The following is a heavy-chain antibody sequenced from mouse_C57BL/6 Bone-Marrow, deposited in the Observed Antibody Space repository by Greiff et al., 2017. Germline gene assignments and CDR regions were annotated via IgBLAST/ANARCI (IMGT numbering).Heavy chain of an antibody. D-gene: IGHD2-3*01. J-gene: IGHJ3*01. CDR2: IFPGSGST. Sequence: QVQLQQSGPELVKPGASVKISCKASGYTFTDYYINWVKQRPGQGLEWIGWIFPGSGSTYYNEKFKGKATLTVDKSSSTAYMLLSSLTSEDSAVYFCAREGGWLLRIWFAYWGQGTLVTVSA. CDR3: AREGGWLLRIWFAY. CDR1: GYTFTDYY. V-gene: IGHV1-75*01.